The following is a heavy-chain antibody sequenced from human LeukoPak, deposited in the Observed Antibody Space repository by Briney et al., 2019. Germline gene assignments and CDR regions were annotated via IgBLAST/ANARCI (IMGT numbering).Heavy chain of an antibody. V-gene: IGHV1-24*01. CDR1: GYTFTGYY. CDR3: ATGSRWWEPYYFDY. Sequence: ASVKVSCKASGYTFTGYYMHWVRQAPGQGLEWMGGFDPEDGETIYAQKFQGRVTMTEDTSTDTAYMELSSLRSEDTAVYYCATGSRWWEPYYFDYWGQGTLVTVSS. D-gene: IGHD1-26*01. CDR2: FDPEDGET. J-gene: IGHJ4*02.